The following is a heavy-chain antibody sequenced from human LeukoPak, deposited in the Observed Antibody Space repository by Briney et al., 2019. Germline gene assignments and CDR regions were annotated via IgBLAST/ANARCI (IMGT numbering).Heavy chain of an antibody. Sequence: VASVKVSCKVSGYTLTELSMHWVRRAPGKGLEWMGGFDPEDGETIYAQKFQGRVTMTEDTSTDAAYMELSSLRSEDTVVYYCATGYDSSGYYFDYWGQGTLVTVSS. CDR2: FDPEDGET. CDR3: ATGYDSSGYYFDY. J-gene: IGHJ4*02. V-gene: IGHV1-24*01. D-gene: IGHD3-22*01. CDR1: GYTLTELS.